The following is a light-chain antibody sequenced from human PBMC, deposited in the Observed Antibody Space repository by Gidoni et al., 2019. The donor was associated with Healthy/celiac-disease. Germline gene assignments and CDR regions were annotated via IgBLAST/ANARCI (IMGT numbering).Light chain of an antibody. CDR2: EVS. J-gene: IGLJ2*01. CDR1: RSDVGSYNL. CDR3: CSYAGSSTVV. Sequence: QSALTQPASVSGSPGQSITISCTGTRSDVGSYNLVSWYQQHPGKAPKLLIYEVSKRPSGVSNRFSGSKSGNMAFLTISGLQAEDEADYYCCSYAGSSTVVFGGGTKLTVL. V-gene: IGLV2-23*02.